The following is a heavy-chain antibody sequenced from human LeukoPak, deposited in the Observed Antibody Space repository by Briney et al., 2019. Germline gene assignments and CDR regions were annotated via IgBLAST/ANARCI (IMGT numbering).Heavy chain of an antibody. D-gene: IGHD3-3*01. CDR3: ARYDDYDFPEDY. CDR2: INPNSGAT. Sequence: ASVKVSCKASGYTFTDYYIHWVRQAPGQGLEWMGWINPNSGATNYAQKFQGRVTMTRDTSISTAYMELSRLRSDDTAVYYCARYDDYDFPEDYWGQGTLVTVSS. CDR1: GYTFTDYY. J-gene: IGHJ4*02. V-gene: IGHV1-2*02.